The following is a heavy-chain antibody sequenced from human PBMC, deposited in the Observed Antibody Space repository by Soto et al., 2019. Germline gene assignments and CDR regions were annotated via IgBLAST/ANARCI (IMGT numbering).Heavy chain of an antibody. CDR3: GGSPARSMFDY. CDR2: IYHTGNT. CDR1: GGSVSGGGYY. Sequence: QVQLQESGPGLVKPSQTLTLTCSVSGGSVSGGGYYWSWIRQLPGKVLEWIGYIYHTGNTFYNPSLKSRVSILLDTSKSQCAPKLTSVTAADTAMHYCGGSPARSMFDYWGQGPLVTVSS. J-gene: IGHJ4*02. V-gene: IGHV4-31*03. D-gene: IGHD6-13*01.